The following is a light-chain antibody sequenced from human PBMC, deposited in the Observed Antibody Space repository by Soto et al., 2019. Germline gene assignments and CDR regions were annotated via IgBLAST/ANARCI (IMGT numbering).Light chain of an antibody. CDR3: QQYRT. Sequence: EIVLTQSPGTLSLSVGEIATLSCRASQNIDYYLHWYQQQTGQSPRLLIYEASSRATGIPDRFSGSGSGTDFTLTISRLKPEDFAVYYCQQYRTVGPGTQVDIK. CDR1: QNIDYY. J-gene: IGKJ1*01. CDR2: EAS. V-gene: IGKV3-20*01.